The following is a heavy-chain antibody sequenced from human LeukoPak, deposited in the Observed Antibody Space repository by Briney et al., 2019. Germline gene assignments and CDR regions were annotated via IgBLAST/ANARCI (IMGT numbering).Heavy chain of an antibody. D-gene: IGHD2-2*01. J-gene: IGHJ4*02. CDR2: IYYNGRT. Sequence: SETLSLTCTVSGGSISSSSFYWGRIRQPPGKGLEWIGSIYYNGRTYYNPSLKGRVTISADTSKNQFSLNLSSVTAADTAVYYCAATTILPAAMGFDYWGQGTLVTVSS. CDR3: AATTILPAAMGFDY. V-gene: IGHV4-39*01. CDR1: GGSISSSSFY.